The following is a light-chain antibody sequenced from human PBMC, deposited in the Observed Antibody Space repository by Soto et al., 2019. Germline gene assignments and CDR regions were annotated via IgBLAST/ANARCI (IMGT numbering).Light chain of an antibody. CDR2: DAS. Sequence: DIQVKGSRVTLCASVGVKETITCLASQTITTWLAWYQQKPGKAPKLLIYDASTLESGVPSRFSGSGFGTEFSLTISSLQPDDFASYYCEQYNSLSGSCGEGTKVDIK. CDR1: QTITTW. J-gene: IGKJ1*01. CDR3: EQYNSLSGS. V-gene: IGKV1-5*01.